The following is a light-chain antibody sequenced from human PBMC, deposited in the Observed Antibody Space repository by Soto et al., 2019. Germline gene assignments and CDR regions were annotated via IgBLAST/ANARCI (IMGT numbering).Light chain of an antibody. CDR1: QGINSW. Sequence: DVHIAPSPSSLSASVGGRVTNPFLASQGINSWLAWYQQRPGKAPKLLIYAASTLQSGVPSRFSGSGSGTHFTLTISSLQPEDFATYYCQQSYSTPITFGQGTRLEI. CDR3: QQSYSTPIT. J-gene: IGKJ5*01. CDR2: AAS. V-gene: IGKV1-12*01.